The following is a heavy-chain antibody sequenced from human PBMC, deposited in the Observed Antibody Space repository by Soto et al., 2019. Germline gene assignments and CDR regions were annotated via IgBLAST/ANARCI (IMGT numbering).Heavy chain of an antibody. V-gene: IGHV1-18*04. Sequence: ASVKVSCKASGYTFTSYGISWVRQAPGQGLEWMGWISAYNGNTNYAQKLQGRVTMTTDTSTSTAYMELRSLRSDDTAVYYYARDRELLSYYGMDVWGQGTTVTVSS. CDR2: ISAYNGNT. D-gene: IGHD3-10*01. J-gene: IGHJ6*02. CDR3: ARDRELLSYYGMDV. CDR1: GYTFTSYG.